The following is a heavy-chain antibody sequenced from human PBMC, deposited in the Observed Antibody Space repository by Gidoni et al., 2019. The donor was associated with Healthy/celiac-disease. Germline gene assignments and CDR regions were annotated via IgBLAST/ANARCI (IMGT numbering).Heavy chain of an antibody. V-gene: IGHV4-31*03. CDR3: ARVLLPFGVQH. CDR2: IYYSGST. D-gene: IGHD3-16*01. CDR1: GAPISSGGSY. Sequence: QVPLQESGPGLVKPSQTLCRTCTVSGAPISSGGSYWSWIRQHPGKGLEWIGYIYYSGSTYYDPSLKSRVTISVDTSKNQFSLKLSSVTAADTAVYYCARVLLPFGVQHWGQGTLVTVSS. J-gene: IGHJ1*01.